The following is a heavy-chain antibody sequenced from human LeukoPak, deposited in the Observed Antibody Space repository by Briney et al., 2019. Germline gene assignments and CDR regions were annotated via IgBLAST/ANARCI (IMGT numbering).Heavy chain of an antibody. Sequence: GGSLRLSCAASGFTFSSYGMSWVRQAPGKGLEWVSGISGSGGSTYYADSVKGRFTISRDNSKNTLYVQMNSLRAEDTAVYYCASGGPDTAMVNYGMDVWGQGTTVTVSS. CDR1: GFTFSSYG. V-gene: IGHV3-23*01. CDR3: ASGGPDTAMVNYGMDV. D-gene: IGHD5-18*01. J-gene: IGHJ6*02. CDR2: ISGSGGST.